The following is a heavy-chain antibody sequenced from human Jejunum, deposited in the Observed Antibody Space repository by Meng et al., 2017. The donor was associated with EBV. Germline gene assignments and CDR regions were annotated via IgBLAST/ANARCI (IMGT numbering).Heavy chain of an antibody. CDR2: FYSRRT. V-gene: IGHV4-61*01. CDR1: GVSVYTVCND. CDR3: ARAGYSTGWEGLWFDP. Sequence: QVRAPASVPGLGTPSGTLSLTRTFSGVSVYTVCNDWCWIRQRPVQGPEWGWHFYSRRTNYHPYLKCRVTISLDTSKNQFSLKLYSVTSADTAVYYCARAGYSTGWEGLWFDPWGQGTLVTVSS. D-gene: IGHD6-19*01. J-gene: IGHJ5*02.